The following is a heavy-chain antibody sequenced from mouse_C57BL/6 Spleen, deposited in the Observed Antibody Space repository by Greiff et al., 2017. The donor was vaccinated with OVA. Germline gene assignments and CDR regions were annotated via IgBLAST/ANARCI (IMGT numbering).Heavy chain of an antibody. V-gene: IGHV14-3*01. CDR1: GFNIKNTY. D-gene: IGHD1-1*01. J-gene: IGHJ1*03. CDR2: IDPSNGNT. CDR3: ARDYYYGSSYRYFDV. Sequence: EVQLQQSVAELVRPGASVKLSCTASGFNIKNTYMHWVKQRPEQGLEWIGRIDPSNGNTKYAPKFQGKATITADTSSNTAYLQLSSLTSEDTAIYYGARDYYYGSSYRYFDVWGTGTTVTVSS.